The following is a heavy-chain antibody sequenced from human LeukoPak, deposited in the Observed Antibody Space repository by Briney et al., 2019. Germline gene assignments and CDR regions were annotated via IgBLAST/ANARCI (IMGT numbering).Heavy chain of an antibody. J-gene: IGHJ6*02. CDR3: AREVPGAMARLLSYYYYGMDV. Sequence: GGSLRLSCAASGFTFSSYSMNWVRQAPGKGLEWVSSISSSSSYIYYADSVKGRFTISRDNAKNSLYLQMNSPRAEDTAVYYCAREVPGAMARLLSYYYYGMDVWGQGTTVTVSS. D-gene: IGHD3-10*01. V-gene: IGHV3-21*01. CDR1: GFTFSSYS. CDR2: ISSSSSYI.